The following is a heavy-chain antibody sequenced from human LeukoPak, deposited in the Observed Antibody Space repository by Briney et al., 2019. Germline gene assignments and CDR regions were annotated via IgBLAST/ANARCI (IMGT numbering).Heavy chain of an antibody. CDR1: GGSVGSGNYH. CDR3: ATYYGGVGGRGH. V-gene: IGHV4-61*01. D-gene: IGHD2-21*01. CDR2: NGNT. J-gene: IGHJ4*02. Sequence: SETLSLTCTVSGGSVGSGNYHWSWIRQAPGKGLEWIGHNGNTNYNPSLKSRVTISIDTSKNQFSLNLNTVTAADTAVYYCATYYGGVGGRGHWGPGTLVTVSS.